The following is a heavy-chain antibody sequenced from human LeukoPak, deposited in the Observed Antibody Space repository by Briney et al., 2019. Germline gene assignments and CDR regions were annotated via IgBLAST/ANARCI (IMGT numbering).Heavy chain of an antibody. CDR1: GYTFTSYG. V-gene: IGHV1-18*01. J-gene: IGHJ6*02. CDR2: ISAYNGNT. D-gene: IGHD5/OR15-5a*01. CDR3: ARGLRSPDYYYYGMDV. Sequence: ASVKVSCKASGYTFTSYGISWVRQAPGQGLEWMGWISAYNGNTNYAQKLQGRVTMTTDTSTSTAYMELRSLRSDGTAVYYCARGLRSPDYYYYGMDVWGQGTTVTVSS.